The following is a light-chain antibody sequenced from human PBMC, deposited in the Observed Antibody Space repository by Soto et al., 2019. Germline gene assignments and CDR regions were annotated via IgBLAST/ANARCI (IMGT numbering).Light chain of an antibody. Sequence: DIVMTQSPLSLPVTPGEPASISCRSSQSLLHRNGYNYLDWYLQKPGQSPQLLIYLGSNRASGVPDRFSGSGSGTDFTLKISSVEAEDVGVYYCMQALQNPWTFGQGTKVEIK. CDR2: LGS. CDR3: MQALQNPWT. CDR1: QSLLHRNGYNY. J-gene: IGKJ1*01. V-gene: IGKV2-28*01.